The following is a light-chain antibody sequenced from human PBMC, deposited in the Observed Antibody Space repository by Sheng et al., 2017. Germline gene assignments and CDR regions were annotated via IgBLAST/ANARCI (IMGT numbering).Light chain of an antibody. J-gene: IGKJ1*01. Sequence: EIVLTQSPGTLSLSPGERATLSCRASESITGRYLAWYQQRPGQAPRLLIYGASSRATDIPDRFSGSGSGTDFTLTISRLETEDCGVYYCQQYGSSPPWTFGQGTERWKSN. CDR2: GAS. CDR1: ESITGRY. V-gene: IGKV3-20*01. CDR3: QQYGSSPPWT.